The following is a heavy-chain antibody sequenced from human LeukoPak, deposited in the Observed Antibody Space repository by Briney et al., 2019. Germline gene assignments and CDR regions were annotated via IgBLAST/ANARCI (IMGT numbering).Heavy chain of an antibody. D-gene: IGHD3-10*01. V-gene: IGHV4-59*01. CDR3: ARVGYYGSGLGWFDP. Sequence: SETLSLTCTVSGGSISSYYWSWIRQPPGKGLEWIGYIYYSGSTNYNPSLKGRVTISVDTSKNQFPLKLSSVTAADTAVYYCARVGYYGSGLGWFDPWGQGTLVTVSS. CDR1: GGSISSYY. CDR2: IYYSGST. J-gene: IGHJ5*02.